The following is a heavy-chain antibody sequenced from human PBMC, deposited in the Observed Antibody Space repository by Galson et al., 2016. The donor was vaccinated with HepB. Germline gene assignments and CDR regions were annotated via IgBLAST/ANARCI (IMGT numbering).Heavy chain of an antibody. CDR2: IYSSGNT. V-gene: IGHV3-53*01. CDR1: GFTVSNNY. J-gene: IGHJ4*02. D-gene: IGHD2-8*01. CDR3: ARDNGV. Sequence: LRLSCAASGFTVSNNYLSWVRQAPGKGLELVSLIYSSGNTWYADSVKGRFTISRDNPKNTLYLQMNSLRAEDTAVYYCARDNGVWGQGTLVTVSS.